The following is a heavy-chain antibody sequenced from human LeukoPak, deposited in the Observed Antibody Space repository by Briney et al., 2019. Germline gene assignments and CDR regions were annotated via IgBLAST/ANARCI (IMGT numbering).Heavy chain of an antibody. J-gene: IGHJ6*03. CDR2: ISSTSTFI. CDR3: ARRTVTTGPPYYYYYYYMDV. CDR1: GFTFSRYS. V-gene: IGHV3-21*01. D-gene: IGHD4-17*01. Sequence: GGSLRLSCAASGFTFSRYSMNWVRQAPGKGLEWVASISSTSTFIYSADSVKGRFTISRDNAKNSLYLQMNSLRAEDTAVYYCARRTVTTGPPYYYYYYYMDVWGKGTTVTVSS.